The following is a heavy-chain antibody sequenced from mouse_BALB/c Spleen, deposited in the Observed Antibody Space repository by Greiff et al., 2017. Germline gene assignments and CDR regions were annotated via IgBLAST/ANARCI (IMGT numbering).Heavy chain of an antibody. CDR1: GFTFSSYA. V-gene: IGHV5-6-5*01. CDR3: ARGPDYGSSDY. J-gene: IGHJ2*01. D-gene: IGHD1-1*01. Sequence: EVKLQESGGGLVKPGGSLKLSYAASGFTFSSYAMSWVRQTPEKRLEWVASISSGGSTYYPDSVKGRFTISRDNARNILYLQMSSLRSEDTAMYYCARGPDYGSSDYWGQGTTLTVSS. CDR2: ISSGGST.